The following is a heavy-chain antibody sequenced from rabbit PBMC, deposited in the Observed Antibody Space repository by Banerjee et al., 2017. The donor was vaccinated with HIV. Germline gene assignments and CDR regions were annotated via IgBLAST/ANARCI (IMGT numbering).Heavy chain of an antibody. CDR2: IYAGNSAAT. J-gene: IGHJ4*01. Sequence: QSLEESGGDLVKPGASLTLTCTASGFDFSSNSMYWVRQAPGKGLESIAYIYAGNSAATYYTAWAKGRFTISKTSSTTVTLQMTSLTAADTATYFCARGDWVGSSYYNLWGQGTLVTVS. CDR3: ARGDWVGSSYYNL. CDR1: GFDFSSNS. V-gene: IGHV1S40*01. D-gene: IGHD8-1*01.